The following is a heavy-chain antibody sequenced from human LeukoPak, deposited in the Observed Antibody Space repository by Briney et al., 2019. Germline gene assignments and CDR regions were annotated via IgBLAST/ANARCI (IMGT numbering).Heavy chain of an antibody. CDR3: ARSGYSYVREFDY. V-gene: IGHV1-2*02. D-gene: IGHD5-18*01. J-gene: IGHJ4*02. CDR1: GYTFTGYY. CDR2: INPNSGGT. Sequence: GASVKVSCKASGYTFTGYYMHWVRQAPGQGLEWMGWINPNSGGTNYAQKFQGRVTMTRDTSISTAYMELSRLRSDDTAVYYCARSGYSYVREFDYWGQGTLVSVSS.